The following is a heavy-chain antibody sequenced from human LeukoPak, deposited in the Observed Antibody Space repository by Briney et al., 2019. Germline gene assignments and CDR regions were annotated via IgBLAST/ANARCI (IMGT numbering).Heavy chain of an antibody. J-gene: IGHJ6*03. D-gene: IGHD3-3*01. CDR1: GFTFSSYS. CDR2: ISSSSSYI. Sequence: GGSLRLSCAASGFTFSSYSMNWVRQAPGKGLEWVSSISSSSSYIYYADSVKGRFTISRDNAKNSLYLQMNALRAEDTAVYYCAKVSQTLGFFPPSYMDVGGKGATVPVPS. CDR3: AKVSQTLGFFPPSYMDV. V-gene: IGHV3-21*04.